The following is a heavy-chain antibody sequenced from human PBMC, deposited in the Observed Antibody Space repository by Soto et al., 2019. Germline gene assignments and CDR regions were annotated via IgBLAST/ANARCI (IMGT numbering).Heavy chain of an antibody. J-gene: IGHJ5*02. CDR2: IYYSGST. D-gene: IGHD6-19*01. Sequence: SETLSLTCTVSGGSISSSSYYWGWIRQPPGKGLEWIGSIYYSGSTYYNPSLKSRVTISVDTSKNQFSLKLSSVTAADTAVYYCARRPGIAVDDNWFDPWSQGTLVTDSS. CDR3: ARRPGIAVDDNWFDP. CDR1: GGSISSSSYY. V-gene: IGHV4-39*01.